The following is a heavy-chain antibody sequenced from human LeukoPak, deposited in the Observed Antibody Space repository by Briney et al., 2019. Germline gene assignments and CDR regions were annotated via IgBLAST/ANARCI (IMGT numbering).Heavy chain of an antibody. Sequence: ASVKVSCKASGYTFTSYYMHWVRQAPGQGLEWMGIINPSGGSTSYAQKFQGRVTMTRDTSTSTVYIELSSLRSEDTAVYYCARGEDYYYDSSGYFDYWGQGTLVTVSS. CDR3: ARGEDYYYDSSGYFDY. CDR1: GYTFTSYY. CDR2: INPSGGST. D-gene: IGHD3-22*01. V-gene: IGHV1-46*01. J-gene: IGHJ4*02.